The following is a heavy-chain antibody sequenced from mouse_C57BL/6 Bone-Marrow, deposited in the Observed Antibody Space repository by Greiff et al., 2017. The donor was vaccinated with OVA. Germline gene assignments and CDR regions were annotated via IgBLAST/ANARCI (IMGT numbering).Heavy chain of an antibody. J-gene: IGHJ1*03. V-gene: IGHV1-52*01. CDR2: IDPSDSET. D-gene: IGHD2-4*01. Sequence: VQLQQPGAELVRPGSSVKLSCKASGYTFTSYWMHWVKQRPIQGLEWIGNIDPSDSETHSNQKFKDKATLTVDKSSSPAYMQLSSLTSEDSAVYYCAREGVYYDYDWYFDVWGTGTTVTVSS. CDR3: AREGVYYDYDWYFDV. CDR1: GYTFTSYW.